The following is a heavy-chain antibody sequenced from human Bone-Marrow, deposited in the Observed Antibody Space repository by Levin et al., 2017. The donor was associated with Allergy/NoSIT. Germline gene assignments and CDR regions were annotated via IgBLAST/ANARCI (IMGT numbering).Heavy chain of an antibody. D-gene: IGHD2-2*01. V-gene: IGHV4-39*01. Sequence: SETLSLTCTVSGGSISSSSYYWGWIRQPPGKGLEWIGSIYYSGSTYYNPSLKSRVTISVDTSKNQFSLKLSSVTAADTAVYYCARPLGYCSSTSCHDAFDIWGQGTMVTVSS. CDR2: IYYSGST. CDR3: ARPLGYCSSTSCHDAFDI. J-gene: IGHJ3*02. CDR1: GGSISSSSYY.